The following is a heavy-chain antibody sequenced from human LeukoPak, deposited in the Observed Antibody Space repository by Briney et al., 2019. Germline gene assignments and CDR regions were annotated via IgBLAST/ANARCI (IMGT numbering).Heavy chain of an antibody. J-gene: IGHJ4*02. V-gene: IGHV3-74*01. D-gene: IGHD3-22*01. CDR2: INSDGSTT. CDR1: GFTFSDYW. Sequence: PGGSLRLSCAASGFTFSDYWMHWVRQAPGKGLVWISRINSDGSTTSYADSVKGRFTISRDNAKNTLYLQMNSLRAEDTAVYYCGRANYYDSSGLGYWGQGTLVTVSS. CDR3: GRANYYDSSGLGY.